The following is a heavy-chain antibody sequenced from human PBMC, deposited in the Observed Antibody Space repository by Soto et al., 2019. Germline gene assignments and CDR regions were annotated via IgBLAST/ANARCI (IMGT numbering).Heavy chain of an antibody. J-gene: IGHJ3*02. V-gene: IGHV3-30*18. CDR2: ISYDGSNI. CDR3: AKPPVEYSGSYSFDI. D-gene: IGHD6-6*01. CDR1: GFTFSNYG. Sequence: QVQLVESGGGVVQPGKSLRLSCAASGFTFSNYGMHWVRQAPGKGLDWVAVISYDGSNIYYADSVKGRFTISRDNSKNTLYLQMNTLRAEDTAVYYCAKPPVEYSGSYSFDIWGQGTMVTVSS.